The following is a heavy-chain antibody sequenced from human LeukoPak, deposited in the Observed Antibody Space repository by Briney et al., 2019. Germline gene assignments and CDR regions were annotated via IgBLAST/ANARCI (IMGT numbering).Heavy chain of an antibody. D-gene: IGHD6-13*01. V-gene: IGHV1-46*01. J-gene: IGHJ4*02. CDR3: ARDGIIAAAGTDY. Sequence: KFQGRVTITRDTSTSTVYMELSSLRSEDTAVYYCARDGIIAAAGTDYWGQGTLVTVSS.